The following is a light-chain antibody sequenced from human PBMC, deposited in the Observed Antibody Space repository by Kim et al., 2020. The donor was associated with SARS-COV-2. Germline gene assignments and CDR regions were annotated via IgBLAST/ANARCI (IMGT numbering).Light chain of an antibody. CDR1: SSDIGGYDS. V-gene: IGLV2-14*03. J-gene: IGLJ1*01. Sequence: QSALTQAASVSASPGQSITISCTGTSSDIGGYDSVCWYQQHPGKVPKVIIYGVSNRPSGVSDRFSGSKSGNTASLTISGFQAEDEADYYCKSYSSATTPTYVFGGGTKVTVL. CDR3: KSYSSATTPTYV. CDR2: GVS.